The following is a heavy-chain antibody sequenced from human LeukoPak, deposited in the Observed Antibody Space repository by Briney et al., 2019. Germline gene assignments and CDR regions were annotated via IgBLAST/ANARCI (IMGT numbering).Heavy chain of an antibody. D-gene: IGHD1-26*01. J-gene: IGHJ3*02. CDR1: GYTFTSYG. Sequence: ASVKVSCKASGYTFTSYGISWVRQAPGQGLEWMGWISAYNGNTNYAQKLQGRVTMTTDTSTSTAYMELRSLRSDDTAVYYCATGGISGSYYRDAFDIWGQGTMVTVSS. CDR2: ISAYNGNT. CDR3: ATGGISGSYYRDAFDI. V-gene: IGHV1-18*01.